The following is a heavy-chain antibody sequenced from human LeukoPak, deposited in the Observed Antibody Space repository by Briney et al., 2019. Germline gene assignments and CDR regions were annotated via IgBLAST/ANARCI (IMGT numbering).Heavy chain of an antibody. CDR1: GYTFTGYY. J-gene: IGHJ5*02. CDR2: INPNSGGT. V-gene: IGHV1-2*02. D-gene: IGHD3-22*01. CDR3: ARDPKIVVVNDWFDP. Sequence: ASVKVSCKASGYTFTGYYMHWVRQAPGQGLEWMGWINPNSGGTNYAQKFQGRVTMTRDTSISTAYMELSRLRSDDTAVYYCARDPKIVVVNDWFDPWGQGTLVTVSS.